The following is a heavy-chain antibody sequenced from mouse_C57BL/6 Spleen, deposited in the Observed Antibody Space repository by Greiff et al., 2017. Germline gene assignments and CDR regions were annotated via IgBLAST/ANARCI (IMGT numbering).Heavy chain of an antibody. Sequence: VQLQQPGAELVMPGASVKLSCKASGYTFTSYWMHWVKQRPGQGLEWIGEIDPSDSYTNYNQKFKGKSTLTVDKSSSTAYMQLSSLTSEDSAVYYCARVGLRLHAMDYWGQGTSVTVSS. CDR1: GYTFTSYW. V-gene: IGHV1-69*01. CDR2: IDPSDSYT. CDR3: ARVGLRLHAMDY. D-gene: IGHD3-2*02. J-gene: IGHJ4*01.